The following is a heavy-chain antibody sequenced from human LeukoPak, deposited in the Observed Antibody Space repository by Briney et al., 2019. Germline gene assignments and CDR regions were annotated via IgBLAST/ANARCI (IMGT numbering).Heavy chain of an antibody. V-gene: IGHV3-66*01. CDR3: ARVRFSIGWYIAFDI. Sequence: QPGGSLRPSCAASGFTVSSNYMSWGRQAPGKGLEWVSVIYSGGSTYYADSVKGRFTISRDNSNNTLYLQMSSLRAEDAVVYYCARVRFSIGWYIAFDIWGQGTMVTVSS. D-gene: IGHD6-19*01. CDR1: GFTVSSNY. J-gene: IGHJ3*02. CDR2: IYSGGST.